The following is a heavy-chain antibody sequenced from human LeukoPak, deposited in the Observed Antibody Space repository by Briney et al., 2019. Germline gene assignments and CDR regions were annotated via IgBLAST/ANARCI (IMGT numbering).Heavy chain of an antibody. V-gene: IGHV3-23*01. J-gene: IGHJ4*02. D-gene: IGHD6-13*01. CDR1: GFTFSSYA. Sequence: QTGGSLRLSCGASGFTFSSYAMSWVRQAPGKGLEWVSAISGSGGSTYYADSVKGRFTISRDNSKNTLYLQMNSLRAEDTAVYYCAKDWTYSSSWVTPPDYWGQGTLVTVSS. CDR2: ISGSGGST. CDR3: AKDWTYSSSWVTPPDY.